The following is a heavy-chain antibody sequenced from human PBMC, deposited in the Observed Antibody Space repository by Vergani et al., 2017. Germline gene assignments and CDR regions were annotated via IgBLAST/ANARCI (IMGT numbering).Heavy chain of an antibody. J-gene: IGHJ4*02. D-gene: IGHD3-22*01. CDR1: GFTFDDYA. V-gene: IGHV3-9*01. CDR3: ARDRTTYYYDSSGPAPLDY. Sequence: EVQLVESGGGLVQPGRSLRLSCAASGFTFDDYAMHWVRQAPGKGLEWVSGISWNSGSTGYADSVKGRFTISRDNAKNSLYLQMNSLRAEDTAGYYCARDRTTYYYDSSGPAPLDYWGQGTLVTVSS. CDR2: ISWNSGST.